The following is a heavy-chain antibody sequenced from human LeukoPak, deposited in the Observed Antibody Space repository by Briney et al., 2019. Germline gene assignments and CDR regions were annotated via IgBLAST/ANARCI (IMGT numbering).Heavy chain of an antibody. CDR1: GGSISSYN. J-gene: IGHJ6*02. CDR3: AREKDCSSTSCFPYYGMDV. V-gene: IGHV4-4*07. Sequence: SETLSLTCTVSGGSISSYNWSWIRQPAGKGLEWIGRISTSGSTNYNPSLKSRVTMSVDTSKNQFSLKLSSVTAADTAVYYCAREKDCSSTSCFPYYGMDVWGQGTTVTVSS. CDR2: ISTSGST. D-gene: IGHD2-2*01.